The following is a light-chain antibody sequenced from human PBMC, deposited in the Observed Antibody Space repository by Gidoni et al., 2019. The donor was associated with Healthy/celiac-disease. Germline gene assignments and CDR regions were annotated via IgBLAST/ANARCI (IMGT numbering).Light chain of an antibody. CDR1: QSVSSY. V-gene: IGKV3-11*01. CDR3: QQRSNWPPLT. CDR2: DAS. J-gene: IGKJ4*01. Sequence: DIVLTQSLATLPLSPGERATLSCRASQSVSSYLAWYQQKPGQAPRLLIYDASNRATGIPARFSGSGSGTDFTLTISSLEPEDFAVYYCQQRSNWPPLTFGGGTKVEIK.